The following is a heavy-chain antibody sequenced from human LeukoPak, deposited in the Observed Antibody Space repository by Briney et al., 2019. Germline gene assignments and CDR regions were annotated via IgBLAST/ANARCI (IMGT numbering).Heavy chain of an antibody. D-gene: IGHD6-13*01. Sequence: SETLSLTCTVSGGSISSYYWSWIRQPPGKGLEWIGYIYYSGSTSYNPSLKSRVTISVDTSKNQFSLDLSSVTAADTAVYYCARHGIVDSSRKYYSDYWGQGTLVTVSS. CDR2: IYYSGST. CDR3: ARHGIVDSSRKYYSDY. V-gene: IGHV4-59*08. J-gene: IGHJ4*02. CDR1: GGSISSYY.